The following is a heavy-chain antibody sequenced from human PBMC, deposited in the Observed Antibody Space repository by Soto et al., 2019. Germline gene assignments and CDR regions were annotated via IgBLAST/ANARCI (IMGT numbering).Heavy chain of an antibody. D-gene: IGHD3-22*01. CDR1: GGSISSYY. J-gene: IGHJ3*02. CDR3: ARDYSDSTRLFAFDI. CDR2: IYYSGST. V-gene: IGHV4-59*01. Sequence: QVQLQESGPGLVKPSETLSLTCTVSGGSISSYYWSWIRQPPGKGLEWIGYIYYSGSTNYNPSLKSRVTLSVDTSKNQFYLKLSSVTAADTAVYYCARDYSDSTRLFAFDIWGQGTMVTVSS.